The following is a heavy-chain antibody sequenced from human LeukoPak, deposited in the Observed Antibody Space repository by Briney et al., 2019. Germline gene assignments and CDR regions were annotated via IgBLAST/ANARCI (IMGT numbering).Heavy chain of an antibody. D-gene: IGHD2-2*01. CDR2: TYYRSTWYS. CDR3: ARRLTQYDCFDP. J-gene: IGHJ5*02. Sequence: QTLSLTCAISGDSVSSNSVTWNWIRQSPSRGLEWLGRTYYRSTWYSDYAVSVRGRITVNPDTSKNQFSLHLNSVTPEDTAVYYCARRLTQYDCFDPWGQGILVTVSS. V-gene: IGHV6-1*01. CDR1: GDSVSSNSVT.